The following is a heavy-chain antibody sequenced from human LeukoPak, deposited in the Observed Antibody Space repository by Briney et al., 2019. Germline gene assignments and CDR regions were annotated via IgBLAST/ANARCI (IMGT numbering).Heavy chain of an antibody. J-gene: IGHJ4*02. D-gene: IGHD2-15*01. V-gene: IGHV3-30*18. CDR2: ISYDGSNK. CDR1: GFTFSSYG. CDR3: AKDRYCSGGSCYGGDFDY. Sequence: QPGRSLRLSCAASGFTFSSYGMHWVRQAPGKGLEWVAVISYDGSNKYYADSVKGRFTISRDNTKNTLYLQMNSMSAEDTAVYYCAKDRYCSGGSCYGGDFDYWGQGTLVTVSS.